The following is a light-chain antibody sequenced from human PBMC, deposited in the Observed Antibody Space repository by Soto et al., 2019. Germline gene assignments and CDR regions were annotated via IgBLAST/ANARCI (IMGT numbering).Light chain of an antibody. CDR2: EVS. V-gene: IGLV2-14*01. CDR3: CSLTTSHTYV. Sequence: QSALTQPASVSGSPGQSITISCTGTSSDVGRYNHVSWYQHHPGKAPKLLISEVSKRPSGVSNRFSGSKSDYTASLTISGLQAEDEADYYCCSLTTSHTYVFGSGTKLTVL. CDR1: SSDVGRYNH. J-gene: IGLJ1*01.